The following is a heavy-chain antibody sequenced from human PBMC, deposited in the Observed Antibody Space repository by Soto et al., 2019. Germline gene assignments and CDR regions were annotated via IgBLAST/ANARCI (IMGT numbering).Heavy chain of an antibody. CDR2: IYHSGST. V-gene: IGHV4-30-2*01. CDR1: GGSISSGGYS. D-gene: IGHD6-13*01. J-gene: IGHJ4*02. Sequence: SETLSLTCAVSGGSISSGGYSWSWIRQPPGKGLEWIGYIYHSGSTNYNPSLKSRVTISVDTSKNQFSLKLSSVTAADTAVYYCAREQQLVQGSGYFDYWGQGALVTVS. CDR3: AREQQLVQGSGYFDY.